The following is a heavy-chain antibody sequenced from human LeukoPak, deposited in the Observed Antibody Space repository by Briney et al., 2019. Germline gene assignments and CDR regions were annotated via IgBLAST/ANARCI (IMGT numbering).Heavy chain of an antibody. D-gene: IGHD3-9*01. CDR3: TRDLMDYDVSTGLHHYYMDV. CDR1: GFTFSSYG. J-gene: IGHJ6*02. V-gene: IGHV3-30*03. CDR2: ISYDGSNK. Sequence: GGSLRLSCAASGFTFSSYGMHWVRQAPGKGLEWVAVISYDGSNKYYADSVKGRFTISRDNSKNTLYLQMNSLRAEDTAVYYCTRDLMDYDVSTGLHHYYMDVWGQGTTVTVSS.